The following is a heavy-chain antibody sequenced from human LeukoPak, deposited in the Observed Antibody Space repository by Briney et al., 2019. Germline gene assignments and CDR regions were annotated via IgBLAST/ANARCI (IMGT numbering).Heavy chain of an antibody. CDR1: GYTFTGYY. CDR2: INPNSGGT. D-gene: IGHD6-19*01. J-gene: IGHJ4*02. V-gene: IGHV1-2*02. Sequence: GASVKVSCKASGYTFTGYYMHWVRHAPGQGLEWMGWINPNSGGTYYAQKFQGRVTMTRDTSIRTAYMELSRLRPDDTAVYYCARSGGGWYGNFDYWGQGTLVTVSS. CDR3: ARSGGGWYGNFDY.